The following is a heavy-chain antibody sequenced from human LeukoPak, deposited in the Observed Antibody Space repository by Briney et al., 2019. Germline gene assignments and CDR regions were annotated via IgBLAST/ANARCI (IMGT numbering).Heavy chain of an antibody. J-gene: IGHJ4*02. V-gene: IGHV4-59*01. CDR2: IYYSGST. D-gene: IGHD3-3*01. CDR3: ARSIFGVVTLYGY. Sequence: WSXXXXPXXXXLXXIGYIYYSGSTNYNPSLKSRVTISVDTSKNQFSLKLSSVTAADTAVYYCARSIFGVVTLYGYWGQGTLVTVSS.